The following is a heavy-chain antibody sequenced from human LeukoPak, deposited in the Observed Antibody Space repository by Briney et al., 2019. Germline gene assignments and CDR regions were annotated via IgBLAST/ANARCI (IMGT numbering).Heavy chain of an antibody. J-gene: IGHJ4*02. CDR1: GFTFSSYG. CDR3: ARDYSRSLYYFDY. D-gene: IGHD6-6*01. CDR2: ISYDGSNK. Sequence: GRSLRLSCAASGFTFSSYGMHWVRQAPGKGLEWVAVISYDGSNKYYADSVKGRFTISRDNSKNTLYLQMNSLRAEDPAVYYCARDYSRSLYYFDYWGQGTLVTVSS. V-gene: IGHV3-33*01.